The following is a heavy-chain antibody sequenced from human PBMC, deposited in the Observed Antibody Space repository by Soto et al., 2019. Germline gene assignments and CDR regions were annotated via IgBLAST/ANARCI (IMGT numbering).Heavy chain of an antibody. D-gene: IGHD5-18*01. CDR2: ISSSSSYI. CDR3: ALVPIQLWSSFDY. CDR1: GFTFSSYS. Sequence: PGGSLRLSCAASGFTFSSYSMNWVRQAPGKGLEWVSSISSSSSYIYYADSVKGRFTISRDNAKNSLYLQMNSLRAEDTAVYYCALVPIQLWSSFDYWGQGTLVTVSS. J-gene: IGHJ4*02. V-gene: IGHV3-21*01.